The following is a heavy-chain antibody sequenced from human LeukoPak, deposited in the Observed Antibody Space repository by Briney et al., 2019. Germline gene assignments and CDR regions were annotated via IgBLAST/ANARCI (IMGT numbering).Heavy chain of an antibody. CDR3: ARVVTLTTTGYNWFDP. J-gene: IGHJ5*02. CDR1: GFTFSRHW. Sequence: GGSLRLSCTASGFTFSRHWMSWVRQAPGKGLEWVANIKQDGSDKYYVGSVKGRFAISRDNAKDSLYLQMSSLRAEDTAVYFCARVVTLTTTGYNWFDPWGQGTLVTVSS. D-gene: IGHD1-1*01. V-gene: IGHV3-7*01. CDR2: IKQDGSDK.